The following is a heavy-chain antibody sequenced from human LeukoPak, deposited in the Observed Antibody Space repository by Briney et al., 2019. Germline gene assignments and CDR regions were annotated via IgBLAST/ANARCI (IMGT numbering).Heavy chain of an antibody. V-gene: IGHV3-30*02. CDR3: AKGPYYDFWSGYYSPYMDV. CDR2: IRYDGSNK. D-gene: IGHD3-3*01. Sequence: GGSPRLSCAASGFTFSSYGMHWVRQAPGKGLEWVAFIRYDGSNKYYADSVKGRFTISRDNSKNTLYLQMNSLRAEDTAVYYCAKGPYYDFWSGYYSPYMDVWGKGTTVTVSS. CDR1: GFTFSSYG. J-gene: IGHJ6*03.